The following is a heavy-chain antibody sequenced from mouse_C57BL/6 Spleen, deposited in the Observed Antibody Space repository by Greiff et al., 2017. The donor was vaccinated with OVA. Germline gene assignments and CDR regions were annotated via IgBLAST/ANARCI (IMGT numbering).Heavy chain of an antibody. Sequence: VQRVESGAELARPGASVKLSCKASGYTFTSYGISWVKQRTGQGLEWIGEIYPRSGNTYYNEKFKGKATLTADKSSSTAYMELRSLTSEDSAVYFCARRGYSNYEYFDVWGTGTTVTVSS. D-gene: IGHD2-5*01. CDR2: IYPRSGNT. J-gene: IGHJ1*03. CDR3: ARRGYSNYEYFDV. V-gene: IGHV1-81*01. CDR1: GYTFTSYG.